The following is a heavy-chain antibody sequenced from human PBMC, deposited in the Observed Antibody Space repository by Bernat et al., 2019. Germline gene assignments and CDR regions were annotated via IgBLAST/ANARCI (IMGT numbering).Heavy chain of an antibody. Sequence: QVQLQQWGAGLLKPSETLSLTCAVYGGSFSGYYWSWIRQPPGKGLEWIGEINHSGSTNYNPSLKSRVTISVDTSKNQFSLKLSSVTAADTAMYYCARDRPYGDSTAGAFDIWGQGTMVTVSS. V-gene: IGHV4-34*01. CDR3: ARDRPYGDSTAGAFDI. CDR2: INHSGST. CDR1: GGSFSGYY. D-gene: IGHD4-17*01. J-gene: IGHJ3*02.